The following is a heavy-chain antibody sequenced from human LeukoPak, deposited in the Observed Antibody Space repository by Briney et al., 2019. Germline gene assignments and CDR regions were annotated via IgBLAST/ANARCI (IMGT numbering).Heavy chain of an antibody. V-gene: IGHV1-46*01. D-gene: IGHD3-10*01. CDR2: INPSGGGT. CDR3: ARAESTSIPKLYGSGSYLDY. CDR1: GYTFTDYY. J-gene: IGHJ4*02. Sequence: ASVKVSCKASGYTFTDYYMHWVRQAPGQGLEWMGIINPSGGGTSYAQKFQGRVTMTRDTSTSTVYMELSSLRSEDTAVYYCARAESTSIPKLYGSGSYLDYWGQGTLVTVSS.